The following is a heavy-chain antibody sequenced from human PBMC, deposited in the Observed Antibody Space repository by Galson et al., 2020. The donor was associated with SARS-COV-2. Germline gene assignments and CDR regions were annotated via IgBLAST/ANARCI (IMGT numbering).Heavy chain of an antibody. CDR1: GYTFANYD. Sequence: ASVKVSCKASGYTFANYDVNWVRQATGQGLEWMGWMNPKSGNTGYAQRFQGRVTITRDTSINTAYLELSSLRSEDTAVYYCARASKHYNFLTGYLNYYYYYMDVWGTGTTVTISS. CDR3: ARASKHYNFLTGYLNYYYYYMDV. J-gene: IGHJ6*03. V-gene: IGHV1-8*03. CDR2: MNPKSGNT. D-gene: IGHD3-9*01.